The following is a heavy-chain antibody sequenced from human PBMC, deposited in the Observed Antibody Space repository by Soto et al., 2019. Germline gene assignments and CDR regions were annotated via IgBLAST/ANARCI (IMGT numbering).Heavy chain of an antibody. Sequence: QVQLQESGPGLVKPSQTLSLTCTVSGGSINSGDYYWGWIRQPPGKGLEWIGYIYYSGSTYSNPSLKSRVTISIDTSKNQFSLKLSSMTAADTAVYYCARVGSSWSPHYYGMDVWGQGTTVTVSS. D-gene: IGHD6-13*01. CDR2: IYYSGST. V-gene: IGHV4-30-4*01. CDR1: GGSINSGDYY. J-gene: IGHJ6*02. CDR3: ARVGSSWSPHYYGMDV.